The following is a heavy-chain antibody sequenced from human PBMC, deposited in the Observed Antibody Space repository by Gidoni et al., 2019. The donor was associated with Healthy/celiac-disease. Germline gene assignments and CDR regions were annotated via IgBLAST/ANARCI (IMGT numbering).Heavy chain of an antibody. Sequence: QVQLVESGGGVVQPGGSLRLSCAASGFTFSSYGMHWVRQAPGKGLEWVAFIRYDGSNKYYADSVKGRFTISRDNSKNTLYLQMNSLRAEDTAVYYCAKVNYYDSSGSRDYYYYYYMDVWGKGTTVTVSS. V-gene: IGHV3-30*02. J-gene: IGHJ6*03. D-gene: IGHD3-22*01. CDR3: AKVNYYDSSGSRDYYYYYYMDV. CDR1: GFTFSSYG. CDR2: IRYDGSNK.